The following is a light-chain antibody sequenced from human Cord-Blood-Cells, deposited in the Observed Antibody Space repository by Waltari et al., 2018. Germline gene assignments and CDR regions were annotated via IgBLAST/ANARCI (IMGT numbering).Light chain of an antibody. J-gene: IGLJ2*01. V-gene: IGLV5-45*02. Sequence: QAVLTHPSSLSASPGASASLTCTLRSGINVGTYRIYWYQQKPGSPPQSLLRYKSDSDKQQGSGVPSRFSGSKDASANAGILLISGLQSEDEADYYCMIWHSSAVVFGGGTKLTVL. CDR3: MIWHSSAVV. CDR2: YKSDSDK. CDR1: SGINVGTYR.